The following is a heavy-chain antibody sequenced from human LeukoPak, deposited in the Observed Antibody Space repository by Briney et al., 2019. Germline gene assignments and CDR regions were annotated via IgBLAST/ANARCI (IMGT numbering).Heavy chain of an antibody. V-gene: IGHV5-51*01. CDR1: GYSFTSYW. D-gene: IGHD6-13*01. CDR2: IYPDDSDT. Sequence: GESLKISCKGSGYSFTSYWIGWVRQVPGKGLEWMGIIYPDDSDTRYSPSFQGQVTFSVDKSISTAYLQWSSLRASDTAIYYCARRGDYTSSWLRAFDIWSQGTMVTVSS. J-gene: IGHJ3*02. CDR3: ARRGDYTSSWLRAFDI.